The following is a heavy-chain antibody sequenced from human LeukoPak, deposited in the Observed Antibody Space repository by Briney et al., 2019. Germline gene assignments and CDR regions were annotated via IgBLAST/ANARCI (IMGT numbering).Heavy chain of an antibody. J-gene: IGHJ4*02. CDR2: ISYDGSNK. CDR3: ARGAVAGDC. V-gene: IGHV3-30*01. D-gene: IGHD6-19*01. Sequence: GRSLRLSCAASGFTFSSYAMHWVRQAPGKGLEWVAVISYDGSNKYYADSVKGRFTISRDNSKNTLYLQMNSLRAEDTAVYYCARGAVAGDCWGQGTLVTVSS. CDR1: GFTFSSYA.